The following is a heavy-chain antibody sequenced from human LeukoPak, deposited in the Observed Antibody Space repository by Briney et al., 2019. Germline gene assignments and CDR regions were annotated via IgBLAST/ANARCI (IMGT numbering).Heavy chain of an antibody. V-gene: IGHV3-53*01. CDR1: GFTVSSNY. CDR2: IYSGGST. Sequence: GGSLRLSCAASGFTVSSNYMSWVRQAPGKGLEWVSVIYSGGSTYYADSVKGRFTISRDNSKNTLYLQMNSLRAEDTAVYYCARVKTVAGPYYYYYMDVWGKGTTVTTSS. CDR3: ARVKTVAGPYYYYYMDV. D-gene: IGHD6-19*01. J-gene: IGHJ6*03.